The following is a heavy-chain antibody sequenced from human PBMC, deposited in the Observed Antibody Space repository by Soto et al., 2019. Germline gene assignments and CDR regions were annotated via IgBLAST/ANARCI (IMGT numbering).Heavy chain of an antibody. Sequence: EVQVVESGGGLVQPGGSLRLSCAASGFTFSSYSMSWVRQAPGKGLEWVSGFRSGGDDETTYYADAVRGRFTISRDNSKNTLFLQMNSLRAEDTAIYYCAKKVNSGSGSQFFDYWGQGTLVTVSS. V-gene: IGHV3-23*04. CDR1: GFTFSSYS. J-gene: IGHJ4*02. CDR2: FRSGGDDETT. D-gene: IGHD3-10*01. CDR3: AKKVNSGSGSQFFDY.